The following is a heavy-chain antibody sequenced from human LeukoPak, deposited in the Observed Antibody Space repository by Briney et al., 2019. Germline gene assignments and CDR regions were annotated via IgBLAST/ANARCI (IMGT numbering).Heavy chain of an antibody. Sequence: GGSLRLSCTASGFTFSSYWMTWVRQAPGKGLEWVSFISGSGGTTYYADSVKGRFTISGDSSKNTLYLQMNSLRAEDTAVYYCSKSRSESRGASNYWGQGTLVTVSS. V-gene: IGHV3-23*01. CDR1: GFTFSSYW. CDR3: SKSRSESRGASNY. CDR2: ISGSGGTT. D-gene: IGHD1-26*01. J-gene: IGHJ4*02.